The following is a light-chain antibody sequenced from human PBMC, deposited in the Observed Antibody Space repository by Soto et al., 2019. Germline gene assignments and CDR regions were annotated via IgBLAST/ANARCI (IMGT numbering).Light chain of an antibody. J-gene: IGKJ4*01. CDR1: QRVSSF. V-gene: IGKV3-11*01. Sequence: EILLTQSPATLSLSPGERATLSCRASQRVSSFLAWYQQKPGQAPRLLIYDASNRATGIPARFSGRGSGTDFTLTISSLEPEDFAVYYCQQRSDWPLTFGGGTKVEIK. CDR3: QQRSDWPLT. CDR2: DAS.